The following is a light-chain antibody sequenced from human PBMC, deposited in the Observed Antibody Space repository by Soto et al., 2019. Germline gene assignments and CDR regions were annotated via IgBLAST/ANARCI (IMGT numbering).Light chain of an antibody. CDR2: EGI. CDR3: CSYAASDTDNYV. V-gene: IGLV2-23*01. J-gene: IGLJ1*01. Sequence: QSALTQPASVSGSPGQSITISCTGTSSGIGTYNLVSWYQHYTGKAPKLMIYEGIQRPSGVSNRFSGSKSGNTAFLTISGLQAEDAADYHCCSYAASDTDNYVFASGPKLTAL. CDR1: SSGIGTYNL.